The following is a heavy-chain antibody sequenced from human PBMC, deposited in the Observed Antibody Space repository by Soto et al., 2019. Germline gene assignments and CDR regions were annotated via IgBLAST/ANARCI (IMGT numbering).Heavy chain of an antibody. D-gene: IGHD6-19*01. Sequence: LRLSCAASGFTFSSYWMHWVRQAPGKGLVWVSRINSDGSSTSYADSVKGRFTISRDNAKNTLYLQMNSLRAEDTAVYYCAREPIYIAVAGTYYYYGMDVWGQGTTVTVSS. CDR3: AREPIYIAVAGTYYYYGMDV. J-gene: IGHJ6*02. V-gene: IGHV3-74*01. CDR1: GFTFSSYW. CDR2: INSDGSST.